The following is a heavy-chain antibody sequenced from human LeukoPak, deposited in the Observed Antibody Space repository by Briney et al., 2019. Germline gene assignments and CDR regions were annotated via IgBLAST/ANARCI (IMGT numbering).Heavy chain of an antibody. V-gene: IGHV1-8*03. Sequence: ASVTVSCKTSGYTFTDYDIHWVRQAPGQGLEWMGWMNPNSGKTNYAQKLQGRVTFSRNTSLSVAYMELSGLRSEDAAVYFRARGDFGETNTAFDIWGQGTMVAVSS. CDR3: ARGDFGETNTAFDI. D-gene: IGHD4-17*01. CDR1: GYTFTDYD. CDR2: MNPNSGKT. J-gene: IGHJ3*02.